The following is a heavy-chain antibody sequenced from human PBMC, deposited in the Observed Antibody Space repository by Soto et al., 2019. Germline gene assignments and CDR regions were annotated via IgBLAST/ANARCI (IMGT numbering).Heavy chain of an antibody. V-gene: IGHV1-69*06. Sequence: QVQLVQSGAEVKKPGSSVKVSCKASGGTFSSLAISWVRQAPGQGLEWMGGLVPVFGTANYAQKYQDRVTITADKSTSTSDMELSSLRSEDTAVYYCARSPGVFDYWGQGTLVTVSS. J-gene: IGHJ4*02. CDR2: LVPVFGTA. CDR1: GGTFSSLA. D-gene: IGHD3-10*01. CDR3: ARSPGVFDY.